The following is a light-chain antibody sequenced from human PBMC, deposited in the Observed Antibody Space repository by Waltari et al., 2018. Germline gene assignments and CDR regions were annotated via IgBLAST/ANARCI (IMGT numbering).Light chain of an antibody. Sequence: QSVLTQAPSVSGTPGQRVTISCSGNNHNIGSGPVNWYQQVPGRTPKLLIYSNDQRPSGVPDRFSGSKSGSSASLAISGLQSEDEADYYCATWDGRVNGVLFGGGTKLTVL. CDR3: ATWDGRVNGVL. CDR1: NHNIGSGP. V-gene: IGLV1-44*01. J-gene: IGLJ2*01. CDR2: SND.